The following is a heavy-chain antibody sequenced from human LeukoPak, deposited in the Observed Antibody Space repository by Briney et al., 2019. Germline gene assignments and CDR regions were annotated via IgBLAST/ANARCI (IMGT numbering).Heavy chain of an antibody. CDR2: KFYSGTT. CDR3: ARNNNFVGTTNNDAFDI. V-gene: IGHV4-59*01. Sequence: PSETLSLTCTVSGGSISRNYWSWIRQPPGKGLECFGYKFYSGTTNYNPSLKSRITTSIDTSKNQLSLKLSSVTAADTAVYYCARNNNFVGTTNNDAFDIWGQGTMVTVSP. J-gene: IGHJ3*02. D-gene: IGHD1-26*01. CDR1: GGSISRNY.